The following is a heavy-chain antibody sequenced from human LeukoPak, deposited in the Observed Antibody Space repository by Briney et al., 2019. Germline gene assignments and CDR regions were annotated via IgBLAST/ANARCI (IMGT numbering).Heavy chain of an antibody. Sequence: SETLSLTCAVYGGSFSGYYWSWIRQPPGKGLEWIGEINHSGSTNYNPSLKSRVTISVDTSKNHFSLKLSSVTAADTAVYYCARVRATGAFDYWGQGTLVTVSA. CDR2: INHSGST. J-gene: IGHJ4*02. D-gene: IGHD5-12*01. CDR3: ARVRATGAFDY. V-gene: IGHV4-34*01. CDR1: GGSFSGYY.